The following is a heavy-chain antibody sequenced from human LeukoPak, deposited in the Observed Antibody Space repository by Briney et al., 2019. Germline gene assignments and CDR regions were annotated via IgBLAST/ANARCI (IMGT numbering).Heavy chain of an antibody. D-gene: IGHD3-22*01. CDR1: GFTVSSNY. J-gene: IGHJ4*02. Sequence: GGSLRLSCAASGFTVSSNYMSWVRQAPGKGLEWVSVIYSGGSTYYADSVKGRFTISRDNSKNTLYLQMNSLRAEDTAVYYCARDVYYYGSSYFDYWGQGTLVTVSS. CDR3: ARDVYYYGSSYFDY. V-gene: IGHV3-53*01. CDR2: IYSGGST.